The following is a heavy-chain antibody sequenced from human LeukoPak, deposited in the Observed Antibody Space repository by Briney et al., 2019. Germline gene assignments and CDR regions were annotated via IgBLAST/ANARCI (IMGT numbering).Heavy chain of an antibody. D-gene: IGHD2-2*01. CDR2: INAGNGNT. CDR1: GYTFTSYA. J-gene: IGHJ6*02. Sequence: ASVKVSCKVSGYTFTSYAMHWVRQAPGQRLEWMGWINAGNGNTKYSQKFQGRVTITRDTSASTAYMELSSLRSEDTAVYYCAGSRVGCSSTSCFGGYYYGMDVWGQGTTVTVSS. V-gene: IGHV1-3*01. CDR3: AGSRVGCSSTSCFGGYYYGMDV.